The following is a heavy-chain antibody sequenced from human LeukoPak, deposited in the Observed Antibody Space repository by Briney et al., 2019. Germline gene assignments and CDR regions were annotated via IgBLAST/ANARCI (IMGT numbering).Heavy chain of an antibody. CDR3: ARDWNYASGAYDYGMGV. CDR2: IIPIFGTA. Sequence: SVKVSCKASGGTFSSYAISWVQQAPGQGLEWMGGIIPIFGTANYAQKFQGRVTITADESTSTAYMELSSLRSEDTAVYYCARDWNYASGAYDYGMGVWGQGTTVTVSS. CDR1: GGTFSSYA. V-gene: IGHV1-69*01. D-gene: IGHD1-7*01. J-gene: IGHJ6*02.